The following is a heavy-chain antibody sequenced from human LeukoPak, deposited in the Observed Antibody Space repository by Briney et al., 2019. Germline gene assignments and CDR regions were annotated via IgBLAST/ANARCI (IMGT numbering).Heavy chain of an antibody. V-gene: IGHV4-59*01. CDR3: ARHYGGILEYFDL. D-gene: IGHD4-23*01. Sequence: SETLSLTCTVSGGSISSYYWSWIRQPPGKGLEWIGYIYYSGSTNYNPSLKSRVTISVDTSKNQFSLKLSSVTAADTAVYYCARHYGGILEYFDLWGRGTLVTVS. J-gene: IGHJ2*01. CDR2: IYYSGST. CDR1: GGSISSYY.